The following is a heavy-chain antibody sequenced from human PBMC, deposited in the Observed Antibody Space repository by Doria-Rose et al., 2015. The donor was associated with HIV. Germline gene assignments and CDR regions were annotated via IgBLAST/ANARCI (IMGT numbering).Heavy chain of an antibody. V-gene: IGHV3-7*01. CDR3: ARDAVDYNFWSGYYSRYWYSDL. CDR1: GFTFSSYW. D-gene: IGHD3-3*01. CDR2: IKQDGSEK. Sequence: SGGGLVQPGGSLRLSCAASGFTFSSYWMSWVRQAPGKGLEWVANIKQDGSEKYYVDSVKGRFTISRDNAKNSLYLQMNSLRAEDTAVYYCARDAVDYNFWSGYYSRYWYSDLWGRGSLVTVST. J-gene: IGHJ2*01.